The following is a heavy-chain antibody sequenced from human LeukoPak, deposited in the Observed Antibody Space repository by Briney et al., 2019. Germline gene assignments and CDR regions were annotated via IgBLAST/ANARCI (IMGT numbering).Heavy chain of an antibody. CDR1: GYSFINYG. Sequence: ASVKVSCKASGYSFINYGISWVRQAPGQGLEWMGWISAYSGNTNYVQKLQGRLTMTTDTSTSTAYMELRSLRSHDTAVYYCARRSREWGPGGSDSYGYYYGMDVWGQGTTVTVSS. CDR3: ARRSREWGPGGSDSYGYYYGMDV. CDR2: ISAYSGNT. J-gene: IGHJ6*02. V-gene: IGHV1-18*01. D-gene: IGHD5-18*01.